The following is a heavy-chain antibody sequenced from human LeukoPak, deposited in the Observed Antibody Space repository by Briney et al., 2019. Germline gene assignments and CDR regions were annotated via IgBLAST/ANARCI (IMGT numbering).Heavy chain of an antibody. D-gene: IGHD6-13*01. Sequence: GGSLRLSCAASGFTFSDYYMSWIRQAPGKGLEWDSYISSSGSTIYYADSVKGRFTISRDNAKNSLYLQMNSLRAEDTAVYYCARAPYSSSRGNYMDVWGKGTTVTVSS. CDR1: GFTFSDYY. J-gene: IGHJ6*03. V-gene: IGHV3-11*04. CDR2: ISSSGSTI. CDR3: ARAPYSSSRGNYMDV.